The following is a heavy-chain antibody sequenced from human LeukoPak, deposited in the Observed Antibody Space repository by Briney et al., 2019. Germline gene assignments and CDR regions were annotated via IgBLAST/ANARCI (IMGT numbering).Heavy chain of an antibody. CDR2: ISYDGSNK. CDR3: ARDSRDGTFDY. D-gene: IGHD6-13*01. J-gene: IGHJ4*02. CDR1: GFTFSSYA. V-gene: IGHV3-30-3*01. Sequence: GRSLRLSCAASGFTFSSYAMHWVRKAPGKGLEWVAVISYDGSNKYYADSVKGRFTISRDNSKNTLYLQMNSLRAEDTAVYYCARDSRDGTFDYWGQGTLVTVSS.